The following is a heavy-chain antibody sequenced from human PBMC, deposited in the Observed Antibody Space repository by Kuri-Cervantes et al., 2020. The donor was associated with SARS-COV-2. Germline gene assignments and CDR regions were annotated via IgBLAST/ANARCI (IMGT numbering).Heavy chain of an antibody. J-gene: IGHJ6*03. D-gene: IGHD6-19*01. CDR2: IIPMFDSL. CDR3: GSTIAVAGVGVYYHLDV. Sequence: SVKVSCKASGYTFIGYYMHWVRQAPGQGLEWMGGIIPMFDSLNYAQKFQGRVTLTTDESTSTAYMELSSLTSEDTAVYYCGSTIAVAGVGVYYHLDVWGKGTTVTVSS. V-gene: IGHV1-69*05. CDR1: GYTFIGYY.